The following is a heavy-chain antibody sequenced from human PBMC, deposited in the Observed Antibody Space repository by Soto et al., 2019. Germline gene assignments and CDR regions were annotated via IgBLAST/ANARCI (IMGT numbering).Heavy chain of an antibody. J-gene: IGHJ4*02. CDR3: ARDLYTLAYYFDF. D-gene: IGHD2-8*01. CDR1: GYTFTNHG. V-gene: IGHV1-18*04. CDR2: ISGHNGNT. Sequence: GASVKVSCKASGYTFTNHGISWVRQAPGQGLEWLGWISGHNGNTKYAQRLKGRVTMTADTSTSTAYMELRSLRSDDTAVYYCARDLYTLAYYFDFWGQGTLVTVSS.